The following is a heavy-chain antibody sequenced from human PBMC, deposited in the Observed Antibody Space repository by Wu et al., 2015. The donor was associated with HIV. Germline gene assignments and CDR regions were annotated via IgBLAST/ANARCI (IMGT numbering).Heavy chain of an antibody. D-gene: IGHD4-17*01. CDR1: GDSISSGGYY. CDR3: ARAATVTTGFDF. J-gene: IGHJ4*02. CDR2: IYYNGIT. V-gene: IGHV4-30-4*08. Sequence: QVQLHESGPGLVKPSQTLSLTCTVSGDSISSGGYYWNWIRQSPGKGLEWMAYIYYNGITSYNPSLRSRVSMTVDTSRNHFSLNLTSVTAADTALYYCARAATVTTGFDFWGQGMLVTVSS.